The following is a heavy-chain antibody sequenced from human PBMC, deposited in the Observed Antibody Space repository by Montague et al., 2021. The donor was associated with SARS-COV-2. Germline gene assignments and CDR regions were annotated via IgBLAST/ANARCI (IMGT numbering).Heavy chain of an antibody. CDR2: ISHSGGS. J-gene: IGHJ5*02. D-gene: IGHD2-21*02. Sequence: TLSLTCTVSIGSISSGSYYWSWIRQPPGRGLEWIGSISHSGGSXYXXXXKXRIALSLDTSANHFSLSLNSVTAADSATYYCARLTVIVDTSGGTLHWFDPWGQGALVTVSS. V-gene: IGHV4-30-4*08. CDR1: IGSISSGSYY. CDR3: ARLTVIVDTSGGTLHWFDP.